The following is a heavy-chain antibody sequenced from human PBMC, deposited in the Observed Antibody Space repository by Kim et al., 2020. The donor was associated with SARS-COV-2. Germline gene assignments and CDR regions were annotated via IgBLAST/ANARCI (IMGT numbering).Heavy chain of an antibody. CDR2: ISGSGGST. D-gene: IGHD5-12*01. Sequence: GGSLRLSCAASGFTFSSYAMSWVRQAPGKGLEWVSAISGSGGSTYYADSVKGRFTISRDNSKNTLYLQMNSLRAEDTAVYYCAKSQGPWGGYDRGGFDYWGQGTLVTVSS. CDR3: AKSQGPWGGYDRGGFDY. CDR1: GFTFSSYA. J-gene: IGHJ4*02. V-gene: IGHV3-23*01.